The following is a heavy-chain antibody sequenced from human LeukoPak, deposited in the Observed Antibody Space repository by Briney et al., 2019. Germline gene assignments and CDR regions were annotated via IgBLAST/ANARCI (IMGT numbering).Heavy chain of an antibody. CDR1: GYTFTSYG. D-gene: IGHD3-22*01. CDR3: ARGIGDSDYYYYMDV. V-gene: IGHV1-18*01. Sequence: ASVKVSCKASGYTFTSYGISWVRQAPGQGREGMGWISAYNGNTNYAQKLQGRVTMTTDTSTSTAYMELRSLRSDDTAVYYCARGIGDSDYYYYMDVWGKGTTVTVSS. CDR2: ISAYNGNT. J-gene: IGHJ6*03.